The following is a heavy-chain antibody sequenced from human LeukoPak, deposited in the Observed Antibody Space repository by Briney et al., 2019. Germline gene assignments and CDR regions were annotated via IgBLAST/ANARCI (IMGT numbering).Heavy chain of an antibody. D-gene: IGHD4-17*01. J-gene: IGHJ3*02. V-gene: IGHV1-18*04. CDR2: ISAYNGNT. CDR1: GYTFTGYY. CDR3: ARARYGDYSDDAFDI. Sequence: ASVKVSCKASGYTFTGYYLHWVRQAPGQGLEWMGWISAYNGNTNYAQKLQGRVTMTTDTSTSTAYMELRSLRSDDTAVYYCARARYGDYSDDAFDIWGQGTMVTVSS.